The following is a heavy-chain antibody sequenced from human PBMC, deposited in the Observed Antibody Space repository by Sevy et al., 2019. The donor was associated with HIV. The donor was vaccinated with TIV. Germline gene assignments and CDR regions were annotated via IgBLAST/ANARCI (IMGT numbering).Heavy chain of an antibody. V-gene: IGHV3-48*01. CDR3: AREGGYSDQGMDV. Sequence: GGSLRLSCAASGFTFSSYDMNWVRQAPGKGLEWVSYISSSSSNIYYADSVKGGFTISRDNAKKSLYVQMNSLRAEDTAVYYCAREGGYSDQGMDVWGQGTTVTVSS. J-gene: IGHJ6*02. CDR1: GFTFSSYD. D-gene: IGHD5-12*01. CDR2: ISSSSSNI.